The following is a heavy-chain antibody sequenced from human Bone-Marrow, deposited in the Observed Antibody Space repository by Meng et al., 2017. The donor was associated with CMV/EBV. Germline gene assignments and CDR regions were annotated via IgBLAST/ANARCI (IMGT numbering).Heavy chain of an antibody. CDR3: ARDPGNIRSIEY. CDR2: INHSGST. Sequence: SETLSLTCAVYGGSFSGYYWSWIRQPPGKGLEWIGEINHSGSTNYNPSLKSRVTISVDTSKNQFSLKLSSVTAADTAVYYCARDPGNIRSIEYWGQGTLVTVPS. J-gene: IGHJ4*02. V-gene: IGHV4-34*01. CDR1: GGSFSGYY. D-gene: IGHD2/OR15-2a*01.